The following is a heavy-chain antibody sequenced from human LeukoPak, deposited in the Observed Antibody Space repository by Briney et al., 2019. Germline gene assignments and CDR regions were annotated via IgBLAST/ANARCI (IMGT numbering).Heavy chain of an antibody. Sequence: SETLSLNCTVSGGPISSGTHYSNCIRQHPGKGLERTAYIYYTGITSNNPSRRGRVSMSVDTSMNQVSLKVTALTAADTAVYYCAASSGVTLGRFWGQGALVTVSS. CDR2: IYYTGIT. CDR1: GGPISSGTHY. CDR3: AASSGVTLGRF. V-gene: IGHV4-31*03. J-gene: IGHJ4*02. D-gene: IGHD4/OR15-4a*01.